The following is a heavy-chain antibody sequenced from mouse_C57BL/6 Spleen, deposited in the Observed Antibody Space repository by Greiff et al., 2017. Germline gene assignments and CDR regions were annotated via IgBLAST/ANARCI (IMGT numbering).Heavy chain of an antibody. CDR3: ARGDYSNYWYVDV. CDR1: GYTFTSYW. CDR2: IDPSDSYT. J-gene: IGHJ1*03. D-gene: IGHD2-5*01. Sequence: QVQLQQPGAALVRPGTSVKLSCKASGYTFTSYWMHWVKQRPGQGLEWIGVIDPSDSYTNYNQKFKGKATLTVDTSSSTAYMQLSSLTSEDSAVYYCARGDYSNYWYVDVWGTGTTVTVSS. V-gene: IGHV1-59*01.